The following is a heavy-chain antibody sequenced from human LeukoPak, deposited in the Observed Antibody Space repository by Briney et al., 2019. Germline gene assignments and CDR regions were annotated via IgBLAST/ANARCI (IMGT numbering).Heavy chain of an antibody. D-gene: IGHD1-26*01. CDR1: GFTVSTNY. J-gene: IGHJ4*02. CDR3: ARDRRAGGGFDY. V-gene: IGHV3-66*01. Sequence: RGSLRLSCAASGFTVSTNYMSWVRQAPGKGLEWVAVIYSGGSTYYADSGKGRFSISRDNSKTPLYLQMNSLRAEDTAVYYCARDRRAGGGFDYWGQGTLVTVSS. CDR2: IYSGGST.